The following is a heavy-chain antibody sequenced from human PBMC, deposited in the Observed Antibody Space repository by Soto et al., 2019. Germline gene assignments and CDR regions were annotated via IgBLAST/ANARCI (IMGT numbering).Heavy chain of an antibody. CDR2: INPSGGST. Sequence: ASVKVSCKASGYTFTNYFMVWVRQAPGQGLEWMGIINPSGGSTTYAQKFQGRVTMTRDTSTSTVYMELSSLRSEDTAVYFCARDVGSYYSVWGQGTLVTVSS. CDR1: GYTFTNYF. CDR3: ARDVGSYYSV. J-gene: IGHJ4*02. D-gene: IGHD1-26*01. V-gene: IGHV1-46*01.